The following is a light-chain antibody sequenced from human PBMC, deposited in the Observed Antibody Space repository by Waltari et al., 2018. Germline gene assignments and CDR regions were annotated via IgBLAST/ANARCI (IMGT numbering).Light chain of an antibody. CDR3: SSYAGSNGFYV. V-gene: IGLV2-8*01. CDR2: EVT. Sequence: QSALTQPPSASGSLGQSVTISCTGTSSDIGGYNYVSWYQQHPGNAPKLMIYEVTKRPSGVPDRFSGSKSGNTASLTLSGLQAEDEADYYCSSYAGSNGFYVFGTGTTVTVL. J-gene: IGLJ1*01. CDR1: SSDIGGYNY.